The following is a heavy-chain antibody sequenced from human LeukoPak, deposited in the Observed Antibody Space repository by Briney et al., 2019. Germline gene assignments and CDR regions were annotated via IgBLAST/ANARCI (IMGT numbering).Heavy chain of an antibody. CDR2: ISSSSSYI. D-gene: IGHD4-17*01. Sequence: GGSLRLSCAASGFTFSSYSMNWVRQAPGKGLEWVSSISSSSSYIYYADSVKGRFTISRDNAKNSLYLQMNSLRAEDTAVYYCARAEGDYGDYVWFDPWGQGTLVTVSS. CDR1: GFTFSSYS. CDR3: ARAEGDYGDYVWFDP. V-gene: IGHV3-21*01. J-gene: IGHJ5*02.